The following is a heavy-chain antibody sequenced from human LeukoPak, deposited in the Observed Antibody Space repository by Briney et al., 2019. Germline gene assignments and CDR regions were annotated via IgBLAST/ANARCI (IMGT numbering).Heavy chain of an antibody. CDR3: ARGSAAGTDY. J-gene: IGHJ4*02. CDR2: ISSSSSYI. D-gene: IGHD6-13*01. CDR1: GFTFEASA. Sequence: GGSLRLSCAASGFTFEASAMSWVRQAPGKGLEWVSSISSSSSYIYYADSVKGRFTISRDNAKNSLYLQMNSLRAEDTAVYYCARGSAAGTDYWGQGTLVTVSS. V-gene: IGHV3-21*01.